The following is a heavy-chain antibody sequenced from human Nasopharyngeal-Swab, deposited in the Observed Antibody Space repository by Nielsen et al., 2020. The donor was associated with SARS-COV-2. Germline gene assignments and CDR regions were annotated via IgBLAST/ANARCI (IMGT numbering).Heavy chain of an antibody. J-gene: IGHJ4*02. V-gene: IGHV5-51*01. CDR1: GYSFTSYW. Sequence: GESLKISCKGSGYSFTSYWIGWVRQMPGKGLEWIGIIYPGDSDTRYSPSFQGQVTISADKSISTAYLQWSSLKASDTAMYYCARPTGGVAYYDSSGYPSHFDYWGQGTLVTVSS. CDR2: IYPGDSDT. D-gene: IGHD3-22*01. CDR3: ARPTGGVAYYDSSGYPSHFDY.